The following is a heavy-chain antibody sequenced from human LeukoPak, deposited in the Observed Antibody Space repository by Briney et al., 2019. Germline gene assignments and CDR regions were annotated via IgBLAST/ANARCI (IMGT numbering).Heavy chain of an antibody. CDR1: GFTFSSYG. CDR3: ARGIVGRTQYYYYYMDV. D-gene: IGHD1-26*01. CDR2: ISGSGGST. J-gene: IGHJ6*03. Sequence: GGSLRLSRAASGFTFSSYGMSWVRQAPGKGLEWVSAISGSGGSTYYADSVKGRFTISRDNSKNTLYLQMNSLRAEDTAVYYCARGIVGRTQYYYYYMDVWGKGTTVTVSS. V-gene: IGHV3-23*01.